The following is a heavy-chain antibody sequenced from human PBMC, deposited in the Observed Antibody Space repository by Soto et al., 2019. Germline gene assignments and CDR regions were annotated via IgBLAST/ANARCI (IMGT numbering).Heavy chain of an antibody. CDR2: ISGSSRYI. J-gene: IGHJ4*02. Sequence: EVQLVESGGGLVKPGGSLRLSCAASGFSFSSYSMNWVRQAPGKGLEWVSSISGSSRYIYYADSVKGRFTISRDNAKNSLYLQMNSLRAEDTAVYYCATDWERGYWGRGTLVTVSS. V-gene: IGHV3-21*01. D-gene: IGHD1-1*01. CDR3: ATDWERGY. CDR1: GFSFSSYS.